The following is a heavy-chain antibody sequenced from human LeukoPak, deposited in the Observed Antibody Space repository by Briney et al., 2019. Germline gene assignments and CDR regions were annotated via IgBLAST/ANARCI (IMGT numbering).Heavy chain of an antibody. J-gene: IGHJ4*02. Sequence: PGGSLRLSCAASGFTFSDAWMSWVRQAPGKGLEWVSSISGSGGSTYHADSVKGRFTISRDNSKNTLYLQMNSLRAEDTAVYYCAKDRGSSRHFDYWGQGTLVTVSS. V-gene: IGHV3-23*01. CDR2: ISGSGGST. CDR3: AKDRGSSRHFDY. D-gene: IGHD6-13*01. CDR1: GFTFSDAW.